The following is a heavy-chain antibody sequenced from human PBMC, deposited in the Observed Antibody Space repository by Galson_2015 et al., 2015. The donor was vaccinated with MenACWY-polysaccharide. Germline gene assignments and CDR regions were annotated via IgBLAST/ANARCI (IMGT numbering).Heavy chain of an antibody. V-gene: IGHV3-7*01. J-gene: IGHJ4*02. CDR3: GRHFDWAFDY. CDR1: GFSFSGHW. Sequence: SLRLSCAASGFSFSGHWMTWVRQAPGKGLEWVANINPDGSDKYYVDSVKGRFINSRDNAKNSVYLQMNGLRVEDTAMYYCGRHFDWAFDYRGQGALVTVSS. D-gene: IGHD2-21*01. CDR2: INPDGSDK.